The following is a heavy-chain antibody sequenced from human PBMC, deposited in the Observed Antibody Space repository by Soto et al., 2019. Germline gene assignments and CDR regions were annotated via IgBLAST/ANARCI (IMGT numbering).Heavy chain of an antibody. J-gene: IGHJ3*02. Sequence: QVQLVQSGAEMKRPGASVKVSCKSFGYTFTGYYIHWVRQAPGQGLEWMGWLNPDSGGTDYAEKFEAWPTMTRDTSIGTAYMALSRLKSDATAIYYCVRGMTYHQPPRDAFDIWGQGTLVTVSP. CDR2: LNPDSGGT. D-gene: IGHD2-2*01. CDR1: GYTFTGYY. CDR3: VRGMTYHQPPRDAFDI. V-gene: IGHV1-2*04.